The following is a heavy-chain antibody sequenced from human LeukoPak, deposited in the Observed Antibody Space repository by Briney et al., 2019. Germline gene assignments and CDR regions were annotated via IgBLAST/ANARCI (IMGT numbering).Heavy chain of an antibody. D-gene: IGHD6-19*01. Sequence: GGSLRLSCAASGFRFDDFAIHWVRQAPEKGLEWVALISGDGKRSNFADSEKGRFTISRDNSKNTLYLQMNSLRAEDTAVYYCAKGVAVASPYYFDYWGQGTLVTVSS. CDR2: ISGDGKRS. CDR3: AKGVAVASPYYFDY. J-gene: IGHJ4*02. CDR1: GFRFDDFA. V-gene: IGHV3-43*02.